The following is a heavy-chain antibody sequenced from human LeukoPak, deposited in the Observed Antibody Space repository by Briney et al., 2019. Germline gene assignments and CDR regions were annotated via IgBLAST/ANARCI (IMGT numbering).Heavy chain of an antibody. CDR3: ARANFLYCGSSTCLFDY. CDR1: GYTFTDYY. D-gene: IGHD2-2*01. J-gene: IGHJ4*02. Sequence: ASVKVSCKASGYTFTDYYMHWVRQAPGQGFEWMGWINPNDGDTSYAQKFQGRVTMTRDTSISTAHMEVSRLRSDDTAVYYCARANFLYCGSSTCLFDYWGQGTLVTVSS. CDR2: INPNDGDT. V-gene: IGHV1-2*02.